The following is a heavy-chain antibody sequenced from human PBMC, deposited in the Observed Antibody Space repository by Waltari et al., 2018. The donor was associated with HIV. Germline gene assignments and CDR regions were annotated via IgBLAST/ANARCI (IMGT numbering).Heavy chain of an antibody. V-gene: IGHV3-23*01. J-gene: IGHJ3*02. CDR2: IAASYPNT. CDR3: ARIYVSGAFDI. CDR1: GFTFSNYA. D-gene: IGHD3-10*01. Sequence: EAQLLESGGGLVQPGGSLRVSCVGSGFTFSNYAMIWVRQAPVQGLEWVSAIAASYPNTYYSDSLRGRFTVSKDNSENSLHLQMNSLRAEDTALYYCARIYVSGAFDIWGQGTVVTVSS.